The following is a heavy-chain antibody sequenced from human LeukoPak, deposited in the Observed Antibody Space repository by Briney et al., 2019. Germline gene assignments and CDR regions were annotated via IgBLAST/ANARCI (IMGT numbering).Heavy chain of an antibody. Sequence: GGSLRLSCAASGFTFSIYSMNWVRQAPGKGLEWVSSISSSSSYIYYADSVKGRFTISRDNAKNSLYLQMNSLRAEDTAVYYCARGRSNYDILTDWGQGTLVTVSS. J-gene: IGHJ4*02. CDR3: ARGRSNYDILTD. CDR1: GFTFSIYS. CDR2: ISSSSSYI. V-gene: IGHV3-21*01. D-gene: IGHD3-9*01.